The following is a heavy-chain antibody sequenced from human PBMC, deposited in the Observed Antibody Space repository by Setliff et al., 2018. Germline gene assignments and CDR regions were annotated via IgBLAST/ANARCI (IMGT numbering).Heavy chain of an antibody. CDR1: GDSMSNFF. Sequence: KTSETLSLTCSVAGDSMSNFFWSWIRQPPGKGLEWIGYYRGGITNYSPSLRSRXTMSAXXXXNXXXXXXXXXXXXXXXXYYXXXXXXSESXXXRYWSQGILVTVSS. V-gene: IGHV4-4*08. J-gene: IGHJ4*02. D-gene: IGHD1-26*01. CDR2: YRGGIT. CDR3: XXXXXSESXXXRY.